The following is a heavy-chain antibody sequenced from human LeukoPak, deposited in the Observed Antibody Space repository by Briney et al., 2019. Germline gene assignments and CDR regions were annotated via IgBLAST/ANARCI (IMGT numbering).Heavy chain of an antibody. V-gene: IGHV3-74*01. CDR1: GFNFSTYW. Sequence: GGSLRLSCAASGFNFSTYWMHWVRQAPGKGLMWVSRINSDGSSTSYADSVRGRFTISRDNAKNTLYLQMNSLRAEDTAVYYCARAAAVAGTGGFYWGQGTLVTVSS. CDR2: INSDGSST. D-gene: IGHD6-19*01. CDR3: ARAAAVAGTGGFY. J-gene: IGHJ4*02.